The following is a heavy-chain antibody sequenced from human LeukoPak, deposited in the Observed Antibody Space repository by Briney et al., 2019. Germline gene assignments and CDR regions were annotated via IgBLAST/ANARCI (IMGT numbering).Heavy chain of an antibody. D-gene: IGHD3-3*01. CDR1: GGSISTYY. V-gene: IGHV4-59*08. CDR2: SYNSGTA. J-gene: IGHJ4*02. CDR3: ARHGGSGSFDY. Sequence: PSETLSLTCAVSGGSISTYYWSWIRQPPGKGLEWIGYSYNSGTATPHPSLKSRVTISVDPSKNQFSLRLTSVTAADTAVYYCARHGGSGSFDYWGQGTLVTVSS.